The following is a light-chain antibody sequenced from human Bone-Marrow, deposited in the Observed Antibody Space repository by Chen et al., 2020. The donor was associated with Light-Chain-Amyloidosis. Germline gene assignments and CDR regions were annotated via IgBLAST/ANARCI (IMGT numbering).Light chain of an antibody. Sequence: EIVLTQSPGTLSLSPGERATLSCRASQSVSSTYLAWYQQKPGQGPRLLIYGASTRATGIPDRFSGSGSGTDFTLNISRLEPEDFAVYYCHLYGRSPPCTFGQGTKLEIK. CDR3: HLYGRSPPCT. CDR2: GAS. V-gene: IGKV3-20*01. CDR1: QSVSSTY. J-gene: IGKJ2*02.